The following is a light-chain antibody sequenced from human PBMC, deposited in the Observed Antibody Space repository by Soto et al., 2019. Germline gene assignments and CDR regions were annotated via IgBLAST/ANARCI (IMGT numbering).Light chain of an antibody. CDR1: SSDVGGYNF. CDR3: SSYTSSNTLV. J-gene: IGLJ1*01. Sequence: QSALTQPASVSGSPGQSITISCTGTSSDVGGYNFVSWYQQHPGKAPEVMIYDVSNRPSGVSNRFSGSKSGTTASLTISGLQAEDEADYYCSSYTSSNTLVFGTGTKLTVL. V-gene: IGLV2-14*03. CDR2: DVS.